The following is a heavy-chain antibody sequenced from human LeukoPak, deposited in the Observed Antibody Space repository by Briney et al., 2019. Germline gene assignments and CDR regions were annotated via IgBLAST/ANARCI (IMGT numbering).Heavy chain of an antibody. V-gene: IGHV3-23*01. CDR3: AREVKVVTRRTSSYYYYGMDV. D-gene: IGHD4-23*01. J-gene: IGHJ6*02. CDR1: GFTFSSYA. CDR2: ISGSGGST. Sequence: GGSLRLSCAASGFTFSSYAMSWVRQAPGKGLEWVSAISGSGGSTYYADSVKGRFTISRDSSKNTLFLQMNSLRAEDTAVYYCAREVKVVTRRTSSYYYYGMDVWGQGTTVTVSS.